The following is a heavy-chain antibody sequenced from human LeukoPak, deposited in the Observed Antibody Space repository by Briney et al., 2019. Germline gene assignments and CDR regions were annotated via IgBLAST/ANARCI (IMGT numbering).Heavy chain of an antibody. CDR2: INTNTGNP. D-gene: IGHD2/OR15-2a*01. J-gene: IGHJ4*02. V-gene: IGHV7-4-1*02. CDR1: GYTFTSYA. CDR3: ASMGAHFDY. Sequence: EASVKVSCKASGYTFTSYAMNWVRQAPGQGLEYMGWINTNTGNPTYAQGFTGRFVFSLDTSVSTAFLQISSLKAEDTAMYYCASMGAHFDYWGQGTLVTVSS.